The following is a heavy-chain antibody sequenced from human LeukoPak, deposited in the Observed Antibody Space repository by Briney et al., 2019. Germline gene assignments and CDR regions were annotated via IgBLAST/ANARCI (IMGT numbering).Heavy chain of an antibody. CDR1: GGSISSSSYY. CDR2: IYTSGST. Sequence: SETLSLTCTVSGGSISSSSYYWGWIRQPAGKGLEWIGRIYTSGSTNYNPSLKSRVTISVDTSKNQFSLKLSSVTAADTAVYYCAREKVGDGYNSPYYYYMDVWGKGTTVTISS. J-gene: IGHJ6*03. V-gene: IGHV4-61*02. CDR3: AREKVGDGYNSPYYYYMDV. D-gene: IGHD5-24*01.